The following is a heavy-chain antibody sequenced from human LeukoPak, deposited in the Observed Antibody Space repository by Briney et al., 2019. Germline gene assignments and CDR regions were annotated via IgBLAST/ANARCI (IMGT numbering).Heavy chain of an antibody. D-gene: IGHD6-19*01. CDR2: TSGSGGST. V-gene: IGHV3-23*01. CDR3: AKDSGYSSGWFDY. CDR1: GFTFSSYA. Sequence: GGSLRLSCAASGFTFSSYAMSWVRQAPGKGLEWVSVTSGSGGSTYYADSVKGRFTISRDNSKNTLYLQMNSLRAEDTAVYYCAKDSGYSSGWFDYWGQGTLVTVSS. J-gene: IGHJ5*01.